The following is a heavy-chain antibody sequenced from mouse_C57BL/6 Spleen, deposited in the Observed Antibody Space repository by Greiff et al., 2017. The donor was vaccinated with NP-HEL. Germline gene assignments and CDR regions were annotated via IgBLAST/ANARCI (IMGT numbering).Heavy chain of an antibody. CDR1: GYSITSGYY. V-gene: IGHV3-6*01. J-gene: IGHJ2*01. Sequence: EVKLMESGPGLVKPSQSLSLTCSVTGYSITSGYYWNWIRQFPGNKLEWMGYISYDGSNNYNPSLKNRISITRDTSKNQFFLKLNSVTTEDTATYYCAREPRGYFDYWGQGTTLTVSS. CDR2: ISYDGSN. CDR3: AREPRGYFDY.